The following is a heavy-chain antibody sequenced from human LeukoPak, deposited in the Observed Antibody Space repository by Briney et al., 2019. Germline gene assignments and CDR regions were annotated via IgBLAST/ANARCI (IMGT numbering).Heavy chain of an antibody. CDR3: ASEGGYCSSTSCYGNI. V-gene: IGHV3-23*01. J-gene: IGHJ3*02. CDR2: ISGSGGST. D-gene: IGHD2-2*01. CDR1: GFTFSSYA. Sequence: GGSLRLSCAASGFTFSSYAMSWVRQAPGKGLEWVSAISGSGGSTYYADSVKGRFTISRDNSKNTLYLQMNSLRAEDTAVYYCASEGGYCSSTSCYGNIWGQGTMVTVSS.